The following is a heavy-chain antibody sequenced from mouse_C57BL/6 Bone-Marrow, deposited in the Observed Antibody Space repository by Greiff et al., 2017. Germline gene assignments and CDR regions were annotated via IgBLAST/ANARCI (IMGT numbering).Heavy chain of an antibody. D-gene: IGHD2-3*01. CDR1: GYTFTSYG. CDR2: ISPRSGNT. V-gene: IGHV1-81*01. CDR3: ASQIYDGYYDAMDY. Sequence: VKLMESGAELARPGASVKLSCKASGYTFTSYGISWVKQRTGQGLEWIGEISPRSGNTYYNEKFKGKATLTADKSSSTAYMELRSLTSEDSAVYFCASQIYDGYYDAMDYWGQGTSVTVSS. J-gene: IGHJ4*01.